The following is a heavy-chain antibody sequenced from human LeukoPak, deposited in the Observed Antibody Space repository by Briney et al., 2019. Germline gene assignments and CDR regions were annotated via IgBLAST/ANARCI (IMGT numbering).Heavy chain of an antibody. CDR3: ARQGAADSRDY. Sequence: GGSLRLSCAASGFTLRSYTMNWVRQAPGKGLEWVSSIGISSNKIYYADSVEGRFIISRDNAKNSLYLQMNNLRAEDTAVYYCARQGAADSRDYWGQGTLVTVSS. CDR1: GFTLRSYT. J-gene: IGHJ4*02. V-gene: IGHV3-21*01. CDR2: IGISSNKI. D-gene: IGHD2-15*01.